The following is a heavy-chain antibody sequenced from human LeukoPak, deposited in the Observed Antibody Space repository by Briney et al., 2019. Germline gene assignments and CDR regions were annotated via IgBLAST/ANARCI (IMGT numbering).Heavy chain of an antibody. CDR1: GFTFSDYY. CDR3: ARAGARKYYIVVVPAAADY. V-gene: IGHV3-11*01. Sequence: GGSLRLSRAASGFTFSDYYMSWIRQAPGQGLEWVSYISSSGSTIYYADSVKGRFTISRDNAKNSLYLQMNSLRAEDTAVYYCARAGARKYYIVVVPAAADYWGQGTLVTVSS. J-gene: IGHJ4*02. D-gene: IGHD2-2*01. CDR2: ISSSGSTI.